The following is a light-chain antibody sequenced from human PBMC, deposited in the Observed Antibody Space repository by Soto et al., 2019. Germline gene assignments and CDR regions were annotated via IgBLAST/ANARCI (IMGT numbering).Light chain of an antibody. CDR1: SSDVGGYNY. Sequence: QSALTQPPSASGSHGQSVTISCTGTSSDVGGYNYVSWYQQHPGKAPKVMMYEVSKRPSGVPDRFSGSKSGNTASLTVSGLQAEDEADYYCSSYGGTNSLKVFGGGTKLTVL. J-gene: IGLJ2*01. CDR2: EVS. V-gene: IGLV2-8*01. CDR3: SSYGGTNSLKV.